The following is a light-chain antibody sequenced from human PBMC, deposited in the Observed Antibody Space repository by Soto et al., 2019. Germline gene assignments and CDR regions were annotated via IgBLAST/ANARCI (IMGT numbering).Light chain of an antibody. J-gene: IGLJ1*01. V-gene: IGLV2-23*01. CDR1: SSDLGSYNL. CDR2: EGS. CDR3: CSYAGSSTFV. Sequence: QSVLTQPASVSGSPGQSITTSCTGTSSDLGSYNLASWYQQHPGKAPKLMIYEGSKRPSGVSNRFSGSRSGNTASLTISGLQAEDEADYYCCSYAGSSTFVFGTGTKVTVL.